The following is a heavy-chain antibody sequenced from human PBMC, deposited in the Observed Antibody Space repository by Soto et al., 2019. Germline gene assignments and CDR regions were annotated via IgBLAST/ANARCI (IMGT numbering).Heavy chain of an antibody. Sequence: QITLKESGPTLVKPTQTLTLTCTFSGFSLSTSGVGVGWIRQPPGKALEWLALIYWDDDKRYSPSLKSRLTITKDTSKNQVVLTMTNMDPVDTATYYCAHGLDYYYGSGRYFDYWGQGTLVTVSS. CDR1: GFSLSTSGVG. CDR2: IYWDDDK. V-gene: IGHV2-5*02. D-gene: IGHD3-10*01. CDR3: AHGLDYYYGSGRYFDY. J-gene: IGHJ4*02.